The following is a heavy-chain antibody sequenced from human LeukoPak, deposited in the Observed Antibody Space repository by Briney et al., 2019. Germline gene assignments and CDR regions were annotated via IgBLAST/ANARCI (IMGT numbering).Heavy chain of an antibody. CDR2: LDREDRENGEA. CDR1: GYTLTEFS. V-gene: IGHV1-24*01. Sequence: GASVKVSCKVSGYTLTEFSMHWVRQAPGKGLEWVGGLDREDRENGEAIYAQKFQGRVTMTEDTSTDTAYMELRSLRSEDTAVYNCATLDRPSGLDYFDYWGQGTLVTVSS. D-gene: IGHD3/OR15-3a*01. J-gene: IGHJ4*02. CDR3: ATLDRPSGLDYFDY.